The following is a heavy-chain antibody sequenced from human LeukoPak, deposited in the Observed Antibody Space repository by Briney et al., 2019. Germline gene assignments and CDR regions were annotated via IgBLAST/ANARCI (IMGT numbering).Heavy chain of an antibody. Sequence: PGGSLRLSCAASGFTFSSYGMHWVRQAPGKGLEWVAVISYDGSNKYYADSVKGRSTISRDNSKNTLYLQMNSLRAEDTAVYYCAKGGWQPTYFDYWGQGTLVTVSS. CDR2: ISYDGSNK. CDR1: GFTFSSYG. CDR3: AKGGWQPTYFDY. V-gene: IGHV3-30*18. D-gene: IGHD2-15*01. J-gene: IGHJ4*02.